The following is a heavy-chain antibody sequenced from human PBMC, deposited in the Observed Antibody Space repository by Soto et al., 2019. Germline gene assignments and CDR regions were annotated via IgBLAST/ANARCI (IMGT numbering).Heavy chain of an antibody. CDR3: GRDLTSNANCIDP. CDR2: IYYTGKT. CDR1: GDYINVGGYY. J-gene: IGHJ5*02. D-gene: IGHD2-2*01. V-gene: IGHV4-30-4*01. Sequence: QVQLQESGPGLVKPSQTLSLTCSVSGDYINVGGYYWTWIRQRPGKGLEWMGYIYYTGKTYYNPSLESRLTMSLDRSKTQFSLRLTSVTAADTAVYFCGRDLTSNANCIDPWGQGTLVTVSS.